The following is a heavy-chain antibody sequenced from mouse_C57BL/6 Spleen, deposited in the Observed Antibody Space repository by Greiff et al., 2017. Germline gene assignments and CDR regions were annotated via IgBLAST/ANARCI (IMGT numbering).Heavy chain of an antibody. J-gene: IGHJ4*01. CDR3: ARGYGSSYGYYYAMDY. V-gene: IGHV1-72*01. CDR2: IDPNSGGT. D-gene: IGHD1-1*01. CDR1: GYTFTSYW. Sequence: VQLQQPGAELVKPGASVKLSCKASGYTFTSYWMHWVKQRPGRGLEWIGRIDPNSGGTKYNEKFKSKATLTVDKPSSTAYMQLSSLTSEDSAVXYCARGYGSSYGYYYAMDYWGQGTSVTVSS.